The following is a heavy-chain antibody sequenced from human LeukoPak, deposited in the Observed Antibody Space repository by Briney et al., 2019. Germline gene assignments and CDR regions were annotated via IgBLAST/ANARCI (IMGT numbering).Heavy chain of an antibody. CDR1: GGSFSGYY. Sequence: SETLSLTCAVYGGSFSGYYWSWIRQPPGKGLEWIGEINHSGSTNYNPSLKSRVTISVDTSKNQFSLELSSVTAADTAVYYCARGRGVRGSLDYWGQGTLVTVSS. CDR2: INHSGST. J-gene: IGHJ4*02. CDR3: ARGRGVRGSLDY. V-gene: IGHV4-34*01. D-gene: IGHD3-10*01.